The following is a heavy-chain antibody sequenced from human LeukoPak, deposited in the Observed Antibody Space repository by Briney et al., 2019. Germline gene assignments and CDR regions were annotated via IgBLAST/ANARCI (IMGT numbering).Heavy chain of an antibody. CDR1: GYTFTSYD. Sequence: ASVKVSCKASGYTFTSYDINWVRQAPGQGLEWMGWMNPNSGNTGYAQKFQGRVTMTRNTSISTAYMELSSLRSEDTAVYYCARMSLDSSGWYLISSRYYYGMDVWGQGTTVTVSS. D-gene: IGHD6-19*01. V-gene: IGHV1-8*01. CDR3: ARMSLDSSGWYLISSRYYYGMDV. CDR2: MNPNSGNT. J-gene: IGHJ6*02.